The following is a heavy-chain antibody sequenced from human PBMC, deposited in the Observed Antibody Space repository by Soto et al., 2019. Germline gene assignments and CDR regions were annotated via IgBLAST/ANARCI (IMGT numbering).Heavy chain of an antibody. Sequence: EVQLVESGGGLVQPGGSLRLSCAASGFTFSSYSMNWVRQAPGKGLEWVSYISSSSSIIYYADSVKGRFTISRDNAKNSLYLQMNSLRDEETAVYYCAREGSTLNWFDPWGQGTLVTVSS. V-gene: IGHV3-48*02. CDR2: ISSSSSII. CDR1: GFTFSSYS. CDR3: AREGSTLNWFDP. J-gene: IGHJ5*02.